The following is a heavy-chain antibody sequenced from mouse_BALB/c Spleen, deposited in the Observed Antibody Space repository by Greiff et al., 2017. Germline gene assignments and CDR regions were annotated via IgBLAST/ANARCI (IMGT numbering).Heavy chain of an antibody. CDR2: IRNKANGYTT. Sequence: EVNVVESGGGLVQPGGSLRLSCATSGFTFTDYYMSWVRQPPGKALEWLGFIRNKANGYTTEYSASVKGRFTISRDNSQSILYLQMNTLRAEDSATYYCARDRYGNYAMDYWGQGTSVTVSS. D-gene: IGHD2-1*01. J-gene: IGHJ4*01. CDR3: ARDRYGNYAMDY. CDR1: GFTFTDYY. V-gene: IGHV7-3*02.